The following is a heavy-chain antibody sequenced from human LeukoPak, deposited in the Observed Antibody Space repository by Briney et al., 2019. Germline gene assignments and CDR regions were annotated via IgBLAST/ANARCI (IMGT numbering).Heavy chain of an antibody. D-gene: IGHD3-10*01. Sequence: GGSLRLSCAASGFTFGSFAMSWVRQAPGKGLEWVSGISGSGGRTYYADSVKGRFTISRDNSKNTLYLQMNSLRAEDTAVYYCAIYCGSGSNPHDASDIWRQGTMVTVCS. CDR3: AIYCGSGSNPHDASDI. CDR1: GFTFGSFA. CDR2: ISGSGGRT. V-gene: IGHV3-23*01. J-gene: IGHJ3*02.